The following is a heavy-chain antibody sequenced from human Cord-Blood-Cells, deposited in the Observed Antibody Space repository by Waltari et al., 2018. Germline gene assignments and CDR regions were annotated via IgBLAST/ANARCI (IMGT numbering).Heavy chain of an antibody. J-gene: IGHJ6*02. CDR3: ARVPDYYDSSGYYYYYGMDV. Sequence: EVQLVESDGGLIQPGGSLRLSCAASGFTVSSHYMNWVRESPGRGLEWVSVIYSGGSTYYADSVKGRFTISRDNSKNTLYLQMNSLRAEDTAVYYCARVPDYYDSSGYYYYYGMDVWGQGTTVTVS. CDR2: IYSGGST. D-gene: IGHD3-22*01. V-gene: IGHV3-53*01. CDR1: GFTVSSHY.